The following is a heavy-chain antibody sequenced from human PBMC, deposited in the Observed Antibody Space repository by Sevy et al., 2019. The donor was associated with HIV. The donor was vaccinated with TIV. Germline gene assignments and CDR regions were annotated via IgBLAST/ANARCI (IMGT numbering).Heavy chain of an antibody. Sequence: GGSLRLSCAASGLPVSRNYLSWVRQAPGKGLEWVSVIYAGGSTYYADSVKGRFTVSRDKAKNPMYYQMNSLRAEDTAVYYCAGQLGMGAFDIWGQGTMVTVSS. J-gene: IGHJ3*02. CDR2: IYAGGST. CDR1: GLPVSRNY. D-gene: IGHD7-27*01. V-gene: IGHV3-53*01. CDR3: AGQLGMGAFDI.